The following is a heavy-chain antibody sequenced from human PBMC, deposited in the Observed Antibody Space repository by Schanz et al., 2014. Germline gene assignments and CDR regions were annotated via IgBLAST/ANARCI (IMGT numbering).Heavy chain of an antibody. CDR2: IKQDESER. CDR3: TRGSGSRSYGWYYDS. V-gene: IGHV3-7*01. J-gene: IGHJ4*02. Sequence: EVQLVESGGGLVQPGGSLRLSCAASGFTFSTYWMSWVRQAPGKGLEWVANIKQDESERSYVDSVKGRFTISRDNAKNTLYLQMNSVRAEDSAVYYCTRGSGSRSYGWYYDSWGQGTLVTVSS. CDR1: GFTFSTYW. D-gene: IGHD3-10*01.